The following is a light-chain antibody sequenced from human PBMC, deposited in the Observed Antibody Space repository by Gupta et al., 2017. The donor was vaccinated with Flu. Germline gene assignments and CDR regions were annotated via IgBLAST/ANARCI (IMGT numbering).Light chain of an antibody. V-gene: IGKV1-12*01. Sequence: DIQMTQSPSSVSASVGDRVTITCRASQGISTWLAWYQQRPGKAPKLLIYAASTLQSGVPSRFSGSGYGTDFTLTISSRQPEDFAPYYCQQSNRFPPLTFGGGTMVEI. CDR3: QQSNRFPPLT. CDR2: AAS. J-gene: IGKJ4*01. CDR1: QGISTW.